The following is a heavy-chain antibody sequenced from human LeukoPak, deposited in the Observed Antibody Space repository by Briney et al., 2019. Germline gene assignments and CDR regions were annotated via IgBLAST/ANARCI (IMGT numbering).Heavy chain of an antibody. CDR1: GFTFSSYW. D-gene: IGHD1-26*01. Sequence: PGGSLRLSCAASGFTFSSYWMSWVRQAPGKGLEWVSSISSSSSYIYYADSVKGRFTISRDNAKNSLYLQMNSLRAEDTALYYCAKDIGRGGRGSAFDIWGQGTMVTVSS. V-gene: IGHV3-21*04. CDR2: ISSSSSYI. CDR3: AKDIGRGGRGSAFDI. J-gene: IGHJ3*02.